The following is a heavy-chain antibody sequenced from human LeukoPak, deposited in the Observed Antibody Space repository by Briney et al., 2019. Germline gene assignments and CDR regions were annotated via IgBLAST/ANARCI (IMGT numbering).Heavy chain of an antibody. J-gene: IGHJ2*01. D-gene: IGHD1-26*01. V-gene: IGHV1-18*01. CDR2: ISAYNGNT. CDR3: ARDLEGAPDWYFDL. CDR1: GYTFTSYG. Sequence: ASVKVSCKASGYTFTSYGISWVRQAPGQGLEWMGWISAYNGNTNYAQKLQGRVTMTTDTSTSTAYMELRSLRSDDTAVYYCARDLEGAPDWYFDLWGRGTLVTVSS.